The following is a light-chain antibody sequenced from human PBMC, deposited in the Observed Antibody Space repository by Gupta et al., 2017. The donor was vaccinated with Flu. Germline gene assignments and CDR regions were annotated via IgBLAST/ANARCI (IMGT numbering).Light chain of an antibody. CDR2: GNS. V-gene: IGLV1-40*01. CDR1: SSNLGAGYD. J-gene: IGLJ3*02. Sequence: QSVLTQPPSVSGAPGQRVTISCTGSSSNLGAGYDVHWYQQLPGTAPKLRSEGNSNRPSGVPDRVSGPKSGTSDSMAITGLQAEDESYYDCQYYESSLSGVFGGGTKLTVL. CDR3: QYYESSLSGV.